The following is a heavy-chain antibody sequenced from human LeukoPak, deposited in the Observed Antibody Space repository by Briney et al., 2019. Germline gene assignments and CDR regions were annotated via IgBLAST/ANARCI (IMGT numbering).Heavy chain of an antibody. CDR2: ISSNGGST. CDR3: ARVDSGSACAS. V-gene: IGHV3-64*01. CDR1: GFTLSSYS. Sequence: GGSLRLSCAASGFTLSSYSMHWVRQAPGKGLQFVSAISSNGGSTYYANSVKGRFTISRDISKNTLYLQTGSLRPEDMAVYYCARVDSGSACASWGQGILVTVSS. J-gene: IGHJ1*01. D-gene: IGHD6-19*01.